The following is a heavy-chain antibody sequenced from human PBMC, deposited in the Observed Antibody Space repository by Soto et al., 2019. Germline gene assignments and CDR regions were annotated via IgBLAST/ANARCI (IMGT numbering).Heavy chain of an antibody. CDR1: GFTFSSYA. V-gene: IGHV3-23*01. J-gene: IGHJ4*02. CDR2: ISGSGGST. D-gene: IGHD4-17*01. CDR3: AKGGYYGDYVLAPSYWYFDY. Sequence: GGSLRLSCAASGFTFSSYAMSWVRQAPGKGLEWVSAISGSGGSTYYADSVKGRFTISRDNSKNTLYLQMNSLRAEDTAVYYCAKGGYYGDYVLAPSYWYFDYWGQGTLVTVSS.